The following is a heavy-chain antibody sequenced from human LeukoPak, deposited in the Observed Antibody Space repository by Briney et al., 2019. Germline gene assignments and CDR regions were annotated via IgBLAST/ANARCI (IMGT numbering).Heavy chain of an antibody. J-gene: IGHJ5*02. D-gene: IGHD6-13*01. CDR3: ARGIAAADPWFDP. CDR2: INHSGST. Sequence: SETLSLTCAVYGGSFSGYYWSWIRQPPGKGLEWIGEINHSGSTNYNPSLKSRVTISVDTSKNQFSLKLSSVTAADTAVYYCARGIAAADPWFDPWGQGTLVTVSS. CDR1: GGSFSGYY. V-gene: IGHV4-34*01.